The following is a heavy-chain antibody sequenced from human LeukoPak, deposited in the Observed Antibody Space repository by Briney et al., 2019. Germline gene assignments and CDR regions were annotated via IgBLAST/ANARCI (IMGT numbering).Heavy chain of an antibody. Sequence: GGSLRLSCAASGFNVGAYCRSWLRQAPGKGLKWVSHISDNYGPRYQPDLVKGRFTISRDISKHMLFLQMNSLTVEDTAIYYCAKETSGYCNGGTCYSYRYFDYWGQRILVSVSS. J-gene: IGHJ4*02. CDR1: GFNVGAYC. CDR2: ISDNYGPR. V-gene: IGHV3-23*01. CDR3: AKETSGYCNGGTCYSYRYFDY. D-gene: IGHD2-15*01.